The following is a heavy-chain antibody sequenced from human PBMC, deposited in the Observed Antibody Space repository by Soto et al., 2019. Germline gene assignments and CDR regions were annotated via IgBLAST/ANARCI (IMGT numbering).Heavy chain of an antibody. J-gene: IGHJ6*02. CDR1: GGSVSSGSYY. CDR2: IYYSGST. D-gene: IGHD4-4*01. V-gene: IGHV4-61*01. Sequence: PSETLSLTCTVSGGSVSSGSYYWSWIRQPPGKGLEWIGYIYYSGSTNYNPSLKSRVTISVDTSKNQFSLKLSSVTAADTAVYYCARDRCXSNPAYGMDVWGQGTTVTVSS. CDR3: ARDRCXSNPAYGMDV.